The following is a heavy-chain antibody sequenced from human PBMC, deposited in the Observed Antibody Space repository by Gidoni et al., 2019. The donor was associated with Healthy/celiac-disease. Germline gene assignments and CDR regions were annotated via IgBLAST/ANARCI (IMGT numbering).Heavy chain of an antibody. CDR3: AAGSIAARQFGFGYYYYYGMDV. V-gene: IGHV1-58*02. J-gene: IGHJ6*02. Sequence: QMQLVQAGPEGKKPGTSVKVSCKASGFTFTSSAMQWVRQARGQRLEWIGWIVVGSGNTNYAQKFQERVTITRDMSTSTAYMELSSLRSEDTAVYYCAAGSIAARQFGFGYYYYYGMDVWGQGTTVTVSS. CDR2: IVVGSGNT. CDR1: GFTFTSSA. D-gene: IGHD6-6*01.